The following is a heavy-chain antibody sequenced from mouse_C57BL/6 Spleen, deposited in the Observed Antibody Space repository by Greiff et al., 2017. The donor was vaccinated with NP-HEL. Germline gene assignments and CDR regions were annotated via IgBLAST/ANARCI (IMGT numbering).Heavy chain of an antibody. J-gene: IGHJ2*01. CDR3: ARGAGNYYGSSFYFDY. V-gene: IGHV5-12*01. CDR1: GFTFSDYY. D-gene: IGHD1-1*01. Sequence: EVKLVESGGGLVQPGGSLKLSCAASGFTFSDYYMYWVRQTPEKRLEWVAYISNGGGSTYYPDTVKGRFTISRDNAKNTLYLQMSRLKSEDTAMYYCARGAGNYYGSSFYFDYWGQGTTLTVSS. CDR2: ISNGGGST.